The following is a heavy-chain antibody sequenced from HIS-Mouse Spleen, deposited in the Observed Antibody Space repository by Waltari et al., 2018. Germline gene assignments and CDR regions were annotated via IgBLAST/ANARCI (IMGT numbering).Heavy chain of an antibody. CDR3: AKARTGYSSSWYDAFDI. J-gene: IGHJ3*02. D-gene: IGHD6-13*01. CDR2: ISWNSGSI. CDR1: GFTFDDYA. Sequence: EVQLVESGGGLVQPGRSLRLSCAASGFTFDDYAMHWVRQAPGKGLEWVSGISWNSGSIGYADSVKGRFTISRDNAKNSLYLQMNSLRAEDTALYYCAKARTGYSSSWYDAFDIWGQGTMVTVSS. V-gene: IGHV3-9*01.